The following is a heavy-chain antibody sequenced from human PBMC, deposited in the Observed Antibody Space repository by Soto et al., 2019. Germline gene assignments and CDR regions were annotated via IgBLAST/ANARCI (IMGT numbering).Heavy chain of an antibody. CDR2: ISYDGSNK. CDR3: ANDGLHSGSYYAADY. Sequence: PGGSLRLSCAASGFTFSSYGMHWVRQAPGKGLEWVAVISYDGSNKYYADSVKGRFTISRDNSKNTLYLQMNSLRAEDTAVYYCANDGLHSGSYYAADYWGQGTLVTVSS. V-gene: IGHV3-30*18. CDR1: GFTFSSYG. D-gene: IGHD1-26*01. J-gene: IGHJ4*02.